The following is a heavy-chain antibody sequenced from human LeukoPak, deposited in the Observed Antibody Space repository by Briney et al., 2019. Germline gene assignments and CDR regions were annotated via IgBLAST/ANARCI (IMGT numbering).Heavy chain of an antibody. V-gene: IGHV1-8*01. CDR1: GYTFTSYD. CDR2: MNPNSGNT. Sequence: ASAKVSCKASGYTFTSYDINWVRQATGQGLEWMGWMNPNSGNTGYAQKFQGRVTITADKSTSTAYMELSSLRSEDTAVYYCAGHPITKGLDIWGQGTMVTVSS. J-gene: IGHJ3*02. CDR3: AGHPITKGLDI. D-gene: IGHD3-10*01.